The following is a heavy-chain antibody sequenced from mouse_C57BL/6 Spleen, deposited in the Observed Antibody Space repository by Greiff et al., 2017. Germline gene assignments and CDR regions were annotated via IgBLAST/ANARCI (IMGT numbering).Heavy chain of an antibody. J-gene: IGHJ4*01. D-gene: IGHD2-3*01. CDR1: GFSFNTYA. CDR3: VRHWDGYYAAMDY. V-gene: IGHV10-1*01. Sequence: GGGLVQPKGSLKLSCAASGFSFNTYAMNWVRQAPGKGLEWVARIRSKSNNYATYYADSVKDRFTISRDDSESMLYLQMNNLKTEDTAMYYCVRHWDGYYAAMDYWGQGTSVTVSS. CDR2: IRSKSNNYAT.